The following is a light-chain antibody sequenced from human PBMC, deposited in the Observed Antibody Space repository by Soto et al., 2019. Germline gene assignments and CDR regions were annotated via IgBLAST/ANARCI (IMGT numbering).Light chain of an antibody. Sequence: DIQMTQSSSSLSASVGDRVTITCRTSQSIRNFLNWYQQKPGTVPKLLISTSSTLESGVPSRFSGGGSGTDFTLTINNLQPEDFATYFCQQNYLSPWTFGPGTRVEIK. V-gene: IGKV1-39*01. J-gene: IGKJ1*01. CDR2: TSS. CDR1: QSIRNF. CDR3: QQNYLSPWT.